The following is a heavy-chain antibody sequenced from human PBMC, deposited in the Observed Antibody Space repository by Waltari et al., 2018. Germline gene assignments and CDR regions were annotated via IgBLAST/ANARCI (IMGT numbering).Heavy chain of an antibody. J-gene: IGHJ4*02. V-gene: IGHV3-7*01. CDR1: GFTFSTYW. D-gene: IGHD6-13*01. Sequence: EVQLVESGGGLVQPGGSLTLSCAASGFTFSTYWMTWVRQAPGKGLEWVANINQDGRETYYGDSVKGRCTISRDGAKNSLYLQMNTLIAEDTAVYYCAQGGRDSSWYWREWGQGTRVTVSS. CDR3: AQGGRDSSWYWRE. CDR2: INQDGRET.